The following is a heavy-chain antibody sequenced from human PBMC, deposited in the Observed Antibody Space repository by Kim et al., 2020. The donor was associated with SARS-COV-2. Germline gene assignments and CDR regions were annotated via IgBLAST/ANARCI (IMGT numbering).Heavy chain of an antibody. D-gene: IGHD6-6*01. CDR2: ISSSGSTK. V-gene: IGHV3-48*03. J-gene: IGHJ6*02. CDR3: ARVAARPDYYYYGMDV. CDR1: GFTFSSYE. Sequence: GGSLRLSCAASGFTFSSYEMNWVRQAPGKGLEWVSYISSSGSTKYYADSVKGRFTISRDNAKNSLYLQMNSLRAEDTAVYYCARVAARPDYYYYGMDVWGQGTTVTVSS.